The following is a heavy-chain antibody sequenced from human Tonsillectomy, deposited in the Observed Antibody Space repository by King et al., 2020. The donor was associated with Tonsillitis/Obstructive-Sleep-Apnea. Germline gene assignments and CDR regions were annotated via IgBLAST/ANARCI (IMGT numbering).Heavy chain of an antibody. D-gene: IGHD1-20*01. V-gene: IGHV4-34*01. CDR1: GGSFSYYY. Sequence: VQPQQWGAGLLKPSETLSLTCAVYGGSFSYYYWSWIRQPPGKGLEWIGEINHSGSTNYNPSLKSRVTMSVDTSKNQFSLKLTSVTAADTAVYYCARRHSVTVVPFDYWGQGTLVTVSS. CDR2: INHSGST. J-gene: IGHJ4*02. CDR3: ARRHSVTVVPFDY.